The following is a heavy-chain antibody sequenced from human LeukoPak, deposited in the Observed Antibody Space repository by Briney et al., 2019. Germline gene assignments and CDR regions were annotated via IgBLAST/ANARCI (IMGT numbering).Heavy chain of an antibody. D-gene: IGHD3-22*01. V-gene: IGHV4-59*12. CDR1: GGSISSYY. CDR2: IYHSGST. CDR3: ARGDYYDSSPDY. Sequence: SETLSLTCTVSGGSISSYYWSWIRQPPGKGLEWIGYIYHSGSTYYNPSLKSRVTISVDRSKNQFSLKLSSVTAADTAVYYCARGDYYDSSPDYWGQGTLVTVSS. J-gene: IGHJ4*02.